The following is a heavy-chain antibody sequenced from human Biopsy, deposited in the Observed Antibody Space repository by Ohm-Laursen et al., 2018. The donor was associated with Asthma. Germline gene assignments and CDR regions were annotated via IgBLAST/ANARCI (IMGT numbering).Heavy chain of an antibody. Sequence: LRLSCSASGFVFRSHAMHWVRQAPGKGLEWVAVVSYDGGVVHYADSMKGRFTISRDNAKSTLYLQMNRLRTDDTAVYFCAKRRGYSDLTDFDHWGQGTLVTVSS. V-gene: IGHV3-30*18. J-gene: IGHJ4*02. CDR2: VSYDGGVV. D-gene: IGHD3-3*01. CDR1: GFVFRSHA. CDR3: AKRRGYSDLTDFDH.